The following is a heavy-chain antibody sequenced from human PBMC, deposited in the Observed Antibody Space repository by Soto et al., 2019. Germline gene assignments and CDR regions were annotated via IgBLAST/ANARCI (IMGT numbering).Heavy chain of an antibody. Sequence: TSAAPCLTRTVSGASPSCGYWRLIRQSPGKGLEWVGYISFAGKTNINAALLSRVTISRDMSKNQFSLSLHSVTASDTAVYFCARLELQAHFDNWSQGTLVTVSS. CDR2: ISFAGKT. J-gene: IGHJ4*02. CDR3: ARLELQAHFDN. V-gene: IGHV4-59*08. D-gene: IGHD3-10*01. CDR1: GASPSCGY.